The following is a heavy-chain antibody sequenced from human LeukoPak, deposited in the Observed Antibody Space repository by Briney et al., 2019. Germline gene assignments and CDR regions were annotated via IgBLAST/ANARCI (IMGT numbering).Heavy chain of an antibody. CDR2: TKGDESAR. J-gene: IGHJ4*02. D-gene: IGHD1-26*01. CDR1: GFTFRTYW. V-gene: IGHV3-7*01. CDR3: ARDVGGSLDY. Sequence: PGGSLRLSCAASGFTFRTYWMAWVRQAPGKGLEWVANTKGDESARHQADSVKGRFTISRDNAQNSVYLQMSSLRGEDTAVYYCARDVGGSLDYWGQGTLVTVSS.